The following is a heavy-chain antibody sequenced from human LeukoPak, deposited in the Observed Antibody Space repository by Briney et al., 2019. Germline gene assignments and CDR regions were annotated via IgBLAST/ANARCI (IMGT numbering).Heavy chain of an antibody. D-gene: IGHD1-26*01. CDR2: INARGDVT. J-gene: IGHJ4*02. Sequence: GGSLRLSCTVSGFDLSGSAMSWVRQAPGKGPEWVSSINARGDVTHYADSVKGRFTISRDNSKRTLFLQMNSLRAEDTAVYYCAKVHYTASVPGSFSGRNYFDSWGQGSLVTVSS. V-gene: IGHV3-23*01. CDR3: AKVHYTASVPGSFSGRNYFDS. CDR1: GFDLSGSA.